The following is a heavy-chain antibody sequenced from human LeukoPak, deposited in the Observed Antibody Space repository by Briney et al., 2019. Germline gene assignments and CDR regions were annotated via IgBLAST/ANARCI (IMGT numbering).Heavy chain of an antibody. V-gene: IGHV1-2*02. J-gene: IGHJ4*02. CDR3: ARGSVIGGWYLNLGQ. CDR2: ITPNSGAT. CDR1: GYTFTGYY. D-gene: IGHD6-19*01. Sequence: GASVKVSCKASGYTFTGYYLHWVRQAPGQGLEWMGWITPNSGATNYALKFQGRVTMTRDTSIGTAYMELSGLTSDDTAVYYCARGSVIGGWYLNLGQWGQGTLVTVSS.